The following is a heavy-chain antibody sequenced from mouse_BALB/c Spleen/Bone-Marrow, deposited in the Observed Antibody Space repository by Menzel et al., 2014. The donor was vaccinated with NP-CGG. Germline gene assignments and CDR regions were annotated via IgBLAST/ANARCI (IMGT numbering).Heavy chain of an antibody. CDR2: INSNGGST. CDR3: GRGNYYDYDGFAY. V-gene: IGHV5-6-3*01. CDR1: GFTFSSYG. D-gene: IGHD2-4*01. J-gene: IGHJ3*01. Sequence: EVQGVESGGGLVQPGGSLKISCAASGFTFSSYGMSWVRQTPDKRLDLVATINSNGGSTYYPDSVKGRFTISRDNAKNTLYLQMSSLESEDTAMYYCGRGNYYDYDGFAYWGQGTLVTVSA.